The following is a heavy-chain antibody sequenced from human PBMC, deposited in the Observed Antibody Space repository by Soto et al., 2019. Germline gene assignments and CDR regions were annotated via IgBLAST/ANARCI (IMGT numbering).Heavy chain of an antibody. J-gene: IGHJ6*03. CDR1: GYTFTSYY. D-gene: IGHD2-15*01. Sequence: ASVKVSCKASGYTFTSYYMHWVRQAPGQGLEWMGIINPSGGSTSYAQKFQGRVTMTRDTSTSTVYMELSSLRSEDTAVYYCARKGSGFGYCSGGSCYGHYYYYYMDVWGKGTTVTVSS. CDR3: ARKGSGFGYCSGGSCYGHYYYYYMDV. V-gene: IGHV1-46*03. CDR2: INPSGGST.